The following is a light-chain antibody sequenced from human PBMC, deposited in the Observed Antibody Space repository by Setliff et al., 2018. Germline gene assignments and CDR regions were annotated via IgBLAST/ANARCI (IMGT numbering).Light chain of an antibody. J-gene: IGLJ1*01. CDR3: SSYADSNIFL. V-gene: IGLV2-8*01. Sequence: QSALTQPPSASGSPGQSVTISCTGTSNDVWGHNYVSWYQQHPGKAPQLTIYDVTKRPSGVPDRFSGSKSGNTASLTVSGLQAEDEADYYCSSYADSNIFLFGTGTKVTVL. CDR2: DVT. CDR1: SNDVWGHNY.